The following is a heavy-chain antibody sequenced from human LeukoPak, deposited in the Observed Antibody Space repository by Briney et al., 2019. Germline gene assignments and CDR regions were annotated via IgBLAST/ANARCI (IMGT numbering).Heavy chain of an antibody. CDR2: IKQDGSEK. J-gene: IGHJ4*02. Sequence: PGGSLRLSCAASGFTFSSYWMTWVRQAPGKGLEWVANIKQDGSEKYYVDSVKGRFTISRDNAKNSLYLQISSLRGEDTAVYYCARRGSSSSWYWFYWGQGTLVTVSS. CDR3: ARRGSSSSWYWFY. D-gene: IGHD6-13*01. V-gene: IGHV3-7*05. CDR1: GFTFSSYW.